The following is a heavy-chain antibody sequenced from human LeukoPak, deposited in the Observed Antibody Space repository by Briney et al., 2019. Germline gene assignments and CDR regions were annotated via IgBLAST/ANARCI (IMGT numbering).Heavy chain of an antibody. J-gene: IGHJ4*02. CDR2: VSGSGGRT. V-gene: IGHV3-23*01. CDR1: GFTFSNYG. Sequence: GGSLRLSCAASGFTFSNYGMSWVRQSPGKGLEWVSRVSGSGGRTYYADSVKGRFTISRDNSKNTLSLQMNNLRAEDTAVYYCAGHHQAYSRTYWGQGTLVTVSS. CDR3: AGHHQAYSRTY. D-gene: IGHD6-13*01.